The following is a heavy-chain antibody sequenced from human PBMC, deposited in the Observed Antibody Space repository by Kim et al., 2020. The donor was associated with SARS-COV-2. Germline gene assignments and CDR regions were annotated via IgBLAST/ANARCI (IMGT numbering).Heavy chain of an antibody. CDR3: ASSKIAAAGDLNY. CDR2: ISSSSSYT. D-gene: IGHD6-13*01. Sequence: GGSLRLSCAASGFTFSDYYMSWIRQAPGKGLEWVSYISSSSSYTNYADSVKGRFTISRDNAKNSLYLQMNSLRAEDTAVYYCASSKIAAAGDLNYWGQGTLVTVSS. J-gene: IGHJ4*02. CDR1: GFTFSDYY. V-gene: IGHV3-11*03.